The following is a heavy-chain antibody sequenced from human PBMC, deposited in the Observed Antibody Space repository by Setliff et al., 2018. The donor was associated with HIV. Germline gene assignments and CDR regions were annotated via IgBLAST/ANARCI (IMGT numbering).Heavy chain of an antibody. J-gene: IGHJ6*02. CDR3: ARTPGGMDV. V-gene: IGHV3-23*01. CDR1: GFMFTSYA. CDR2: IRGSGDTT. D-gene: IGHD1-1*01. Sequence: PGGSLRLSCAASGFMFTSYAMTWVRQAPGKGLEWVSTIRGSGDTTHYADFVKGRFTISRDNSENTLYLQMNSLRAEDTAVYYCARTPGGMDVWGQGTTVTVSS.